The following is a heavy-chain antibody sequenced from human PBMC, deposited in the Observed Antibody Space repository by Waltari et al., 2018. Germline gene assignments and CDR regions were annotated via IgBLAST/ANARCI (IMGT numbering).Heavy chain of an antibody. Sequence: QLQLQESGPGLVKPSETLSLTCTVPGGSISSSSYYWGWIRQPPGKGLEWIGRIYYSGSTYFNPSLKSRVTISVDTSKNQFSLKLSSVTAADTAVYYCARDSAYGRYFQHWGQGTLVTVSS. CDR3: ARDSAYGRYFQH. D-gene: IGHD4-17*01. J-gene: IGHJ1*01. V-gene: IGHV4-39*07. CDR2: IYYSGST. CDR1: GGSISSSSYY.